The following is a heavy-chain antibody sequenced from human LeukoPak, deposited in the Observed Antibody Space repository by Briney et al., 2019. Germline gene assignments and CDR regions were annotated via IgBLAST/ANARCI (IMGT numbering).Heavy chain of an antibody. CDR1: GYASRGGY. D-gene: IGHD2-8*01. J-gene: IGHJ4*02. V-gene: IGHV1-2*07. Sequence: SVKASCKTSGYASRGGYAIYWVRQAPGQGLECMGWINPNNGDANYGHKFRGRVTMTRDTSISTAYMEVNVVAFDDTDVCYCAAEIGGVPYWGQGTQLTVSS. CDR3: AAEIGGVPY. CDR2: INPNNGDA.